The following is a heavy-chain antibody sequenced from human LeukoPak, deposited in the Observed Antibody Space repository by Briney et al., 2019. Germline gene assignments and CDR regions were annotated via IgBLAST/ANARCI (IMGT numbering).Heavy chain of an antibody. CDR1: GYTFTSYG. CDR3: ARDRYSNSPGYEYYFDY. V-gene: IGHV1-18*01. D-gene: IGHD4-11*01. CDR2: ISAYNGNT. Sequence: ASVKVSCKASGYTFTSYGISWVRQAPGQGLEWMGWISAYNGNTNYAQKLQGRVTMTTDTSTSTAYMELRSLRSDDTAVYYCARDRYSNSPGYEYYFDYWGQGTLVTVSS. J-gene: IGHJ4*02.